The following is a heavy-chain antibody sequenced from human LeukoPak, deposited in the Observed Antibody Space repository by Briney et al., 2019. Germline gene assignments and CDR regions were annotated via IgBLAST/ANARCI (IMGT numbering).Heavy chain of an antibody. V-gene: IGHV3-11*06. CDR2: ISSSSSYT. CDR1: GFTFSDYY. D-gene: IGHD2-21*02. Sequence: PGGSLRLSCAASGFTFSDYYMSWIRQAPGEGLEGVSYISSSSSYTNYADSVKGRFTISRDNAKNSLYLQMNSLRAEDTAVYYCARAVVVTALKYFDYWGQGTLVTVSS. CDR3: ARAVVVTALKYFDY. J-gene: IGHJ4*02.